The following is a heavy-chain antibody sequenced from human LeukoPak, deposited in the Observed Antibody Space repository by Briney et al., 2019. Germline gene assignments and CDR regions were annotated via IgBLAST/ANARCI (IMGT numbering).Heavy chain of an antibody. Sequence: PGGSLRLSCAASGFTFTSYSMKLVRPAPGEGLGWVSYISNSGTIYYEDSVKGRFTISRDNAKNSLYLQMNSLRVDDTAVYYCARGGYNYGVDCWGQGTLVTVSS. CDR2: ISNSGTI. V-gene: IGHV3-48*04. CDR1: GFTFTSYS. CDR3: ARGGYNYGVDC. D-gene: IGHD5-18*01. J-gene: IGHJ4*02.